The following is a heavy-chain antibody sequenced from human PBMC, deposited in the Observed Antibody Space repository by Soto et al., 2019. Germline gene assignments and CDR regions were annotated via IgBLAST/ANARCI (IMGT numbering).Heavy chain of an antibody. CDR3: TKESYCSSSRCWGDNWFDP. V-gene: IGHV3-23*01. J-gene: IGHJ5*02. D-gene: IGHD2-2*01. CDR1: GFIFTNYA. Sequence: EVQLLESGGGLVQPGGSLRLSCEASGFIFTNYAMSWVRQAPGKGLEWVSHISGSSGSTHYADSVKGRLTISRDNSKNMVYLQINNLRVDDTAVYFCTKESYCSSSRCWGDNWFDPWGQGTLVTVFS. CDR2: ISGSSGST.